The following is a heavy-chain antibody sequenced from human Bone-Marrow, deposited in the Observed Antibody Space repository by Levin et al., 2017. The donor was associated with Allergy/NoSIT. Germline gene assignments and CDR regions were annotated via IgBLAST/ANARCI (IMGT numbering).Heavy chain of an antibody. Sequence: GGSLRLSCAASGFTFSNIWVSWVRQAPGKGLEWVGRIKSKTDGGTPDYAAPVRGRFTISRDDSTNTVSLQMNNVETEDTAVYYCATQPYCSGSRCTNYYFDYWGQGTLITVSS. V-gene: IGHV3-15*01. CDR2: IKSKTDGGTP. CDR3: ATQPYCSGSRCTNYYFDY. J-gene: IGHJ4*02. CDR1: GFTFSNIW. D-gene: IGHD2-15*01.